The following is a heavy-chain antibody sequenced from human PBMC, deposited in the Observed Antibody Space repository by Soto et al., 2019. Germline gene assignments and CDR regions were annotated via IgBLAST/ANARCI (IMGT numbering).Heavy chain of an antibody. Sequence: ASVKVSCKASGYTFTSYGISWVRQAPGQGLEWMGWISAYNGNTNYAQKLQGRVTMTTDTSTSTAYMELRSLRSDDTAVYYCARKDSSGYFPGFDYFYGMDVWCQGTTVTVS. D-gene: IGHD3-22*01. J-gene: IGHJ6*02. V-gene: IGHV1-18*01. CDR1: GYTFTSYG. CDR3: ARKDSSGYFPGFDYFYGMDV. CDR2: ISAYNGNT.